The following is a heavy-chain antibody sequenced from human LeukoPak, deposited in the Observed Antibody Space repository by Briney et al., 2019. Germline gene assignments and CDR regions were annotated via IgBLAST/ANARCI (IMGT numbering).Heavy chain of an antibody. J-gene: IGHJ6*02. D-gene: IGHD5-18*01. CDR1: GFTFSSYD. CDR2: ISYDGSNK. CDR3: AKDNAAAMRYYYYGMDV. V-gene: IGHV3-30*18. Sequence: PGRSLRLSCAASGFTFSSYDMHWVRQAPGKGLEWVSVISYDGSNKYYADSVKGRFTISRDNSKNTLYLQMNSLRAEDTAVYYCAKDNAAAMRYYYYGMDVWGQGTTVTVSS.